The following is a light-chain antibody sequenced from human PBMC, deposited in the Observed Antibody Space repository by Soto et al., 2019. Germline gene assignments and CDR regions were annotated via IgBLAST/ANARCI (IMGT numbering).Light chain of an antibody. V-gene: IGKV3-15*01. CDR3: QQYNNWPEFT. J-gene: IGKJ3*01. Sequence: EIVLTQSPATLSVSPGERATLSCRATQSLSSNLAWYQQRPGQPPRLLIYGASTRSTGIPARFSGRGSGTEFTLSIISLQSEDFGVYYCQQYNNWPEFTFGPGSKVDFK. CDR2: GAS. CDR1: QSLSSN.